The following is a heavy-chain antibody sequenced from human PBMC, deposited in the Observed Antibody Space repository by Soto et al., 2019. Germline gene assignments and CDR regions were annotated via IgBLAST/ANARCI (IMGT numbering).Heavy chain of an antibody. CDR1: GGTFSSYA. V-gene: IGHV1-69*01. J-gene: IGHJ6*02. CDR2: IIPIFGTA. Sequence: ASVKVSCKASGGTFSSYAISWVRQAPGQGLEWMGGIIPIFGTANYAQKFQGRVTITADESTSTAYMELSSLRSEDTAVYYCASTIFGVVIILDYYYYGMDVWGQGTTVTVSS. CDR3: ASTIFGVVIILDYYYYGMDV. D-gene: IGHD3-3*01.